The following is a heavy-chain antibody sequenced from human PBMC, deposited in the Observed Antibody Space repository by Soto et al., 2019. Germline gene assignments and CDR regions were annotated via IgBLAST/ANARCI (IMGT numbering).Heavy chain of an antibody. V-gene: IGHV3-33*01. CDR1: GPPSGTYD. Sequence: SLTLSRAACGPPSGTYDMRGVRQAPRKYPECVAVIWHDGNKKYYADSVKGRFTISRDNSKNTLSLQMNSLRVDVTAVYYCARGRLLNDDFCDSWGHGP. J-gene: IGHJ5*01. CDR2: IWHDGNKK. CDR3: ARGRLLNDDFCDS. D-gene: IGHD3-3*01.